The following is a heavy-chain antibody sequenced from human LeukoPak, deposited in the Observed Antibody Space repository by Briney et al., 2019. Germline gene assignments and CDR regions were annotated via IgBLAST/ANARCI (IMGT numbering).Heavy chain of an antibody. CDR1: GGSISSYY. V-gene: IGHV4-59*08. CDR3: ARPGNGPYFDN. CDR2: IYYSGST. J-gene: IGHJ4*02. Sequence: PSETLSLTCTVSGGSISSYYWSWVRQPPGKGLEWIGYIYYSGSTNYNPSLKSRVTISIDTSKTQFSLMLSSVTVADTAVYYCARPGNGPYFDNWGQGTLVTVSS.